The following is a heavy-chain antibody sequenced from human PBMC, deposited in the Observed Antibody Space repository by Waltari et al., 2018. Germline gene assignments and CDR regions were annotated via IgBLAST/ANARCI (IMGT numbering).Heavy chain of an antibody. D-gene: IGHD6-13*01. Sequence: QVQLVQSGAEVKKPGASVKVSCKTSGFTFTSYGISWVRQAPGQGLEWMGWISAYNGNTNSAQKLQGRVTMTTDTSTSTAYMELRSLRSDDTAVYYCARDKSVYSYQHIDYWGQGTLVTVSS. V-gene: IGHV1-18*01. CDR2: ISAYNGNT. J-gene: IGHJ4*02. CDR1: GFTFTSYG. CDR3: ARDKSVYSYQHIDY.